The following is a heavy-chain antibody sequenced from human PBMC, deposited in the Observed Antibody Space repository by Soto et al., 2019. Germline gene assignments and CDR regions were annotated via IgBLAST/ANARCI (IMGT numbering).Heavy chain of an antibody. CDR2: ISYDGSNK. J-gene: IGHJ6*02. D-gene: IGHD4-17*01. CDR3: AKDLVTTGDGYYYYYGMDV. CDR1: GFTFSSYG. V-gene: IGHV3-30*18. Sequence: VQLVESGGGVVQPGRSLRLSCAASGFTFSSYGMHWVRQAPGKGLEWVAVISYDGSNKYYADSVKGRFTISRDNSKNTLYLQMNSLRAEDTAVYYCAKDLVTTGDGYYYYYGMDVWGQGTTVTVSS.